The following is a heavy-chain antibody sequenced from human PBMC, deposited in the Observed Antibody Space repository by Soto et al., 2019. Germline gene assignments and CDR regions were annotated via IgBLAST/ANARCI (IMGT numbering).Heavy chain of an antibody. V-gene: IGHV4-34*01. Sequence: SETLSLTCAVYGGSFSGYYWSWIRQPPGKGLEWIGEINHSGSTNYNPSLKSRVTISVDTSKNQFSLKLSSVTAADTAVYYCARGLLRNWFDPWGQGTLVTVSS. D-gene: IGHD3-22*01. J-gene: IGHJ5*02. CDR3: ARGLLRNWFDP. CDR2: INHSGST. CDR1: GGSFSGYY.